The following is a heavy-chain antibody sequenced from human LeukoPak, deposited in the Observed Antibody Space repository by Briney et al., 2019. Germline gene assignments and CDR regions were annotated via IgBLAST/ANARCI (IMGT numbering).Heavy chain of an antibody. D-gene: IGHD3-3*01. CDR2: IKSKTDGGTT. Sequence: GGSLRLSCAASGFTFSNAWMSWVRQAPGKGLEWVGRIKSKTDGGTTDYAAPVKGRFTISRDDSKNTLYLQMNSLKTEDTAAYYCTRTISYYYYGMDVWGQGTTVTVSS. V-gene: IGHV3-15*01. J-gene: IGHJ6*02. CDR1: GFTFSNAW. CDR3: TRTISYYYYGMDV.